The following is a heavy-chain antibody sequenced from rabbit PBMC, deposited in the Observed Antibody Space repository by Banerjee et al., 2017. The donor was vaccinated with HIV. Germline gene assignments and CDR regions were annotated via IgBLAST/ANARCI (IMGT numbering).Heavy chain of an antibody. CDR3: ARDRDGDAGYGSLAL. CDR2: INTSSGNT. V-gene: IGHV1S45*01. Sequence: ESGGDLVKPEGSLTLTCTASGFSFSNKYVMCWVRQAPGKGLEWIACINTSSGNTVYASWAKGRFTISKTSSTTVTLQMTSLTVADTATYFCARDRDGDAGYGSLALWGQGTLVTVS. J-gene: IGHJ3*01. CDR1: GFSFSNKYV. D-gene: IGHD7-1*01.